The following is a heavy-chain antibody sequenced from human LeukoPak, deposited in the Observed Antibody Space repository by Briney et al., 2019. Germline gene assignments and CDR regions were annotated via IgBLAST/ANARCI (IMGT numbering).Heavy chain of an antibody. D-gene: IGHD6-19*01. V-gene: IGHV3-30*03. CDR3: ARGPYSSGSSADY. CDR2: TSYDGSNK. Sequence: QPGRSLRLSCAASGFTFRNYGMHWVRQAPGKGLEWVAVTSYDGSNKFYADSVKGRFTISRDNSKNTLYLQMNSLRAEDTAVYYCARGPYSSGSSADYWGQGTLVTVSS. J-gene: IGHJ4*02. CDR1: GFTFRNYG.